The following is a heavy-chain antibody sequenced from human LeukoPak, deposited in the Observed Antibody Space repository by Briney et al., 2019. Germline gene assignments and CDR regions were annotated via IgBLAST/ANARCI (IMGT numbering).Heavy chain of an antibody. CDR3: ARGLRDSSSWDYYFDY. Sequence: ASVKVSCKASGYTFTSYAMNWVRQAPGQGLEWMGWINTNTGNPTYAQGFTGRFVFSLDTPVSTAYLQISSLKAEDTAVYYCARGLRDSSSWDYYFDYWGQGTLVTVSS. CDR2: INTNTGNP. J-gene: IGHJ4*02. D-gene: IGHD6-13*01. V-gene: IGHV7-4-1*02. CDR1: GYTFTSYA.